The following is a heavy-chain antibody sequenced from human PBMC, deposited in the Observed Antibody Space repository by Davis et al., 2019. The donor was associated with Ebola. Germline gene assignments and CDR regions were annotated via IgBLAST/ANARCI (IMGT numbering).Heavy chain of an antibody. CDR1: GFTFNTYW. V-gene: IGHV3-7*01. CDR3: VRISEEWLVPFDY. J-gene: IGHJ4*02. Sequence: PGGSLRLSCAASGFTFNTYWMSWVRQAPGKGLEWVANIKHDGSEKYYVDSVKGRFTISRDNAKNSLYLQMNSLRVEDTAVYYCVRISEEWLVPFDYWGQGTLVTVSS. D-gene: IGHD6-19*01. CDR2: IKHDGSEK.